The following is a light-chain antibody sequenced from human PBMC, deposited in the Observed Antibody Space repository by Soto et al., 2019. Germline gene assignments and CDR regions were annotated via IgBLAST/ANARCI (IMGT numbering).Light chain of an antibody. V-gene: IGKV3-15*01. CDR2: GAS. CDR1: QSVSSN. J-gene: IGKJ2*01. Sequence: EIVMTQSPATLSVSPGERATLSCRASQSVSSNLAWYQQKPGQAPRLLIYGASTRATGIPASLSGSASGTEFTLSITSLPCEDVAVHPCQQYTPPPLYTLGKGTKQEIK. CDR3: QQYTPPPLYT.